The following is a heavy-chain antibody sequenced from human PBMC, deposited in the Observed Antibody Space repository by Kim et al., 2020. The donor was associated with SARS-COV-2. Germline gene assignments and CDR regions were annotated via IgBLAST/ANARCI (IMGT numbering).Heavy chain of an antibody. Sequence: SETLSLTCTVSGGSVSSGSYYWSWIRQPPGKGLEWIGYIYYSGSTNYNPSLKSRVTISVDTSKNQFSLKLSSVTAADTAVYYCARDLGDSSSWLDAFDIWGQGTMVTVSS. V-gene: IGHV4-61*01. CDR3: ARDLGDSSSWLDAFDI. D-gene: IGHD6-13*01. CDR1: GGSVSSGSYY. CDR2: IYYSGST. J-gene: IGHJ3*02.